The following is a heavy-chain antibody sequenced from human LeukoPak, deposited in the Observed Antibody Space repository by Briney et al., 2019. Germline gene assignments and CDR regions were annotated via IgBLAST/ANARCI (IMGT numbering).Heavy chain of an antibody. CDR3: AKAVESGGLFDY. CDR1: GFTFSSYA. CDR2: ITNGAAGT. D-gene: IGHD4-23*01. Sequence: GRSLRLSCAASGFTFSSYAMTWVRQAPGQGLEWVSTITNGAAGTFYADSVKGRFTISGDNSKNTVYLQMNSLRAEDTAVYYCAKAVESGGLFDYWGQGTLVTVSS. V-gene: IGHV3-23*01. J-gene: IGHJ4*02.